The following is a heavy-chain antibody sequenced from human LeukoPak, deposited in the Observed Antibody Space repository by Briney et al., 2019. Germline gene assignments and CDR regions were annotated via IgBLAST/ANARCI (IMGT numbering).Heavy chain of an antibody. D-gene: IGHD4-17*01. CDR2: IVVGSGNT. V-gene: IGHV1-58*02. CDR1: GFTFTSSA. J-gene: IGHJ4*02. Sequence: ASVKVSCKASGFTFTSSAMQWVRQARGQRLEWIGWIVVGSGNTNYAQKFQERVTITRDMSTSTAYMELSSLRSEDTAVYYCAATSENDYGDYVYDYWGQGTLVTVSS. CDR3: AATSENDYGDYVYDY.